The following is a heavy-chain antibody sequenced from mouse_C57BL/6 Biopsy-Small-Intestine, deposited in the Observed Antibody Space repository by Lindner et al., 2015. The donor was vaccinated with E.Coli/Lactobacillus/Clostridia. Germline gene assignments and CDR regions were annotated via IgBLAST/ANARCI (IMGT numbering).Heavy chain of an antibody. CDR1: GFTFSDYG. Sequence: VQLQESGGGLVKPGGSLKLSCAASGFTFSDYGMHWVRQAPEKGLEWVAYISSSNSAIYYADTVKGRFTISRDNAKNTLFLQMTSLRSEDTAMYYCARGYFDYWGQGTTLTVSS. J-gene: IGHJ2*01. V-gene: IGHV5-17*01. CDR2: ISSSNSAI. CDR3: ARGYFDY.